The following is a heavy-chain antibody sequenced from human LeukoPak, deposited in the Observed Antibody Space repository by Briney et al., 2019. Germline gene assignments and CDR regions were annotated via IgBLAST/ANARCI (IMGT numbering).Heavy chain of an antibody. V-gene: IGHV3-30*02. CDR1: GFTFSNYG. Sequence: GGSLRLSCAASGFTFSNYGMHWVRQAPGKGLEWVAFIRNDDGSNKYYADSVKGRFIISRDNSKNTVHLQMNSLRVEDTAVYYCAKDEAQYFQHWGQGTLVTVSA. CDR2: IRNDDGSNK. CDR3: AKDEAQYFQH. J-gene: IGHJ1*01.